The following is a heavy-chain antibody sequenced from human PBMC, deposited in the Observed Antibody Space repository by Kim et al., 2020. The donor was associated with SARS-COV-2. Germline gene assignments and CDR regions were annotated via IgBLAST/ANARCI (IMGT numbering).Heavy chain of an antibody. CDR1: GFTISSNW. Sequence: GGSLRLSCAASGFTISSNWMSWVRQAPGKGLEWVANINQHGGEKNYVDSVKGQFTISRDNAKNSVYLQMNSLRPEDTAMYYCARGSGWHLYWGQGTLVTVSS. J-gene: IGHJ4*02. CDR2: INQHGGEK. D-gene: IGHD6-19*01. V-gene: IGHV3-7*01. CDR3: ARGSGWHLY.